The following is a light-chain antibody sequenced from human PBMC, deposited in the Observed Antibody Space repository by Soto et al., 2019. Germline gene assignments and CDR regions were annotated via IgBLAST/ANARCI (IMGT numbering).Light chain of an antibody. CDR3: QQRSNWPRT. CDR1: RNVYSK. V-gene: IGKV3-11*01. CDR2: GAS. Sequence: EILFTQSPGTLSLSPGERATLSCRASRNVYSKLAWYQQKPGQSPRLLIYGASSRDTGIPDRFSGSGSGTDFTLTISRLEPEDFSVYYCQQRSNWPRTFGQGTKVDIK. J-gene: IGKJ1*01.